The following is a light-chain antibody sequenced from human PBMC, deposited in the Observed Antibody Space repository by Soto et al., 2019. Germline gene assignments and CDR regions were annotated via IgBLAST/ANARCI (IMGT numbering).Light chain of an antibody. CDR1: QSVGSN. V-gene: IGKV3-15*01. Sequence: EILMTQSPATLSVSPGERATLSCRASQSVGSNLAWYQKKPDQAPRLLIHGASTRATGIPARFSGSGSGTEFILSISSLQSEDFALYYCQQYNNWPAITFGQGTRLEIK. CDR2: GAS. J-gene: IGKJ5*01. CDR3: QQYNNWPAIT.